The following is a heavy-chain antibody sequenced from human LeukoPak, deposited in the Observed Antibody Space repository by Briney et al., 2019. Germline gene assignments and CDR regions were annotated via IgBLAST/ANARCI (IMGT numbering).Heavy chain of an antibody. Sequence: SETLSLTCTVSGGSISSGGYYWSWIRQHPGKGLEWIVYIYYSGSTYYNPSLKRRVTISVDTAKNQFSLKLSSLTAADTAVYYLSRRGVRGVSLDYWGQGTLVTVSS. CDR3: SRRGVRGVSLDY. CDR1: GGSISSGGYY. J-gene: IGHJ4*02. D-gene: IGHD3-10*01. CDR2: IYYSGST. V-gene: IGHV4-31*03.